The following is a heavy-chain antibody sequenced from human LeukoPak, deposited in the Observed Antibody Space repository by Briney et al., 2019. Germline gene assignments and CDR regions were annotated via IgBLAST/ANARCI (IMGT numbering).Heavy chain of an antibody. Sequence: SGGSLRLSCAASGFTFDDYGMSWVRQAPGKGLEWVSGINWNGGSTGYADSVKGRFTISRDDAKNSLYLQMNSLRAEDTALYYCARASSGYYYTPFDYWGQGTLVTVSS. V-gene: IGHV3-20*04. CDR2: INWNGGST. CDR3: ARASSGYYYTPFDY. D-gene: IGHD3-22*01. CDR1: GFTFDDYG. J-gene: IGHJ4*02.